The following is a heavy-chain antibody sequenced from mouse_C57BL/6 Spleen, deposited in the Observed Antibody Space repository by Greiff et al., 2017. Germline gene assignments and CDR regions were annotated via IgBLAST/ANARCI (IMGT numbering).Heavy chain of an antibody. Sequence: SGPELVKPGASVKMSCKASGYTFTDYNMHWVKQSHGKSLEWIGVINPNYGTTSYNQKFKGKATLTVDQSSSPAYMQLNSLTSEDAAVYYFARPSPNYYVSSYGYFDVWGTGTTVTVSS. V-gene: IGHV1-39*01. CDR1: GYTFTDYN. D-gene: IGHD1-1*01. CDR2: INPNYGTT. J-gene: IGHJ1*03. CDR3: ARPSPNYYVSSYGYFDV.